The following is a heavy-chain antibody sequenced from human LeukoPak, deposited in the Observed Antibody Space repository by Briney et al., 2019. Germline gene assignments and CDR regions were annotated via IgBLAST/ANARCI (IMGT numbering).Heavy chain of an antibody. D-gene: IGHD2-2*01. Sequence: SETLSLTCTVSGGSLSSYYWSWIRQPAGKGLEWIGRIYTSGSTNYNPSLKSRVTMSVDTSKNQFSLKLSSVTAADTAVYYCARELLGYCSSTSCYWFDPWGQGTLVTVSS. V-gene: IGHV4-4*07. CDR3: ARELLGYCSSTSCYWFDP. J-gene: IGHJ5*02. CDR2: IYTSGST. CDR1: GGSLSSYY.